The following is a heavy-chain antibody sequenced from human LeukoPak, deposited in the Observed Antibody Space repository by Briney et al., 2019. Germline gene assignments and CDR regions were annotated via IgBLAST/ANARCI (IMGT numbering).Heavy chain of an antibody. D-gene: IGHD3-10*01. J-gene: IGHJ4*02. Sequence: SVKVSCKASGGTFSSYAISWVRQAPGQGLEWMGGIIPIFGTANYAQKFQGRVTITADKSTSTAYMELSSLRSEDTAVYYCARQGYYGTNFDYWGQGTLVTVSS. CDR1: GGTFSSYA. CDR2: IIPIFGTA. V-gene: IGHV1-69*06. CDR3: ARQGYYGTNFDY.